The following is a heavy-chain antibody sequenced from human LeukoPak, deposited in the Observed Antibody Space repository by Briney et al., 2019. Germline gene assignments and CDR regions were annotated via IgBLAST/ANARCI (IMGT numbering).Heavy chain of an antibody. J-gene: IGHJ4*02. D-gene: IGHD3-10*01. V-gene: IGHV5-51*01. CDR3: ARPFDYYGSGSYYTHFDY. CDR2: IYPGDSDT. CDR1: GYSFTSYW. Sequence: GESLKISCKGSGYSFTSYWIGWVRQMPGKGLEWMGIIYPGDSDTRYSPSFQGQVTISADKSISTAYLQWSSLKASDTAMYYCARPFDYYGSGSYYTHFDYWGQGTLVTVSS.